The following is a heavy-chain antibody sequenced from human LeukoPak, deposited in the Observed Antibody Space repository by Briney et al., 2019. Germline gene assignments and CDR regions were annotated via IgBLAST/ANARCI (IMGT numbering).Heavy chain of an antibody. CDR2: IYHRANT. CDR1: GAAMTSHH. Sequence: PSETLSLTCIVSGAAMTSHHWNWIRQTPGKRLEWIGYIYHRANTNFITSYSSSLRSRVSMSVDMSKNRFSLSLTSVTAADTAIYYCSGGRSSRYSDYWGQGALVTVFS. V-gene: IGHV4-59*11. J-gene: IGHJ4*02. D-gene: IGHD3-9*01. CDR3: SGGRSSRYSDY.